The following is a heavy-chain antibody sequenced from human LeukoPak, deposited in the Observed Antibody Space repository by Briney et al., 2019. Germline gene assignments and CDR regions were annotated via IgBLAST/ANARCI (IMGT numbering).Heavy chain of an antibody. Sequence: GGSLRLSCAASGFTFSSYSMNWVRQAPGKGLEWVSYISSSSSTIYYADSVKGRFTISRDNAKNSLYLQMNSLRAEDTAVYYCASSFGRYYDSSGTTAPDYWGQGTLVTVSS. CDR1: GFTFSSYS. J-gene: IGHJ4*02. D-gene: IGHD3-22*01. CDR2: ISSSSSTI. V-gene: IGHV3-48*01. CDR3: ASSFGRYYDSSGTTAPDY.